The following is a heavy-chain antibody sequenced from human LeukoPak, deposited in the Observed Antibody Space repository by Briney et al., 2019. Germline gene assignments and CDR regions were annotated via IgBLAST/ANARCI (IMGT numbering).Heavy chain of an antibody. V-gene: IGHV4-61*02. CDR1: GGSISSGSYY. CDR3: ARASGGVVVAATLDY. Sequence: KPSETLSLTCTVSGGSISSGSYYWSWIRQPAGKGLEWIGRIYTSGSTNYNPSLKSRVTISVDTSKNQFSLKLSSVTAADTAVYYCARASGGVVVAATLDYWGQGTLVTVSS. CDR2: IYTSGST. J-gene: IGHJ4*02. D-gene: IGHD2-15*01.